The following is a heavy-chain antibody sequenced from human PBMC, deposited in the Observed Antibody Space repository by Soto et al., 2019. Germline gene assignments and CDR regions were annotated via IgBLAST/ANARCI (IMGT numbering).Heavy chain of an antibody. D-gene: IGHD6-13*01. Sequence: PGGSLRLSCAASGFTFSSYWMSWVRQAPGKGLEWVANINEDGSEKYYVDSVKGRFTISRDNAKNSLYLQMNSLRAEDTAVYYCARDPAPGTADCWGQGTLVTVSS. V-gene: IGHV3-7*05. CDR2: INEDGSEK. CDR3: ARDPAPGTADC. CDR1: GFTFSSYW. J-gene: IGHJ4*02.